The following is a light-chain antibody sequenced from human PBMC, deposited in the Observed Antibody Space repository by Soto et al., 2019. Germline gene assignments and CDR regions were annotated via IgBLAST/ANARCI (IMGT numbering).Light chain of an antibody. J-gene: IGKJ2*01. Sequence: EIVLTQSPGTLSLSPGERATLSCRASQSVSNTSLAWYQQKPGQAPMLLIYCASSRATGITDRLSGSGSGSDFTFSISRLEPEDVAVYYCQPYGSSPYTFGQGTKLESK. CDR1: QSVSNTS. V-gene: IGKV3-20*01. CDR3: QPYGSSPYT. CDR2: CAS.